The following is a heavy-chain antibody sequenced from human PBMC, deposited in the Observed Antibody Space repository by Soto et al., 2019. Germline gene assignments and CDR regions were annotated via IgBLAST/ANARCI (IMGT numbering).Heavy chain of an antibody. Sequence: LRLSCAASGFTFNNYGMSWVRQAPGKGLEWVSGISGSGGSTYYADSVKGRFTISRDNSRNALFLQINSLRAEDTAVYYCAKALGYYDSSGTFDYWGQGTLVTVSS. CDR1: GFTFNNYG. V-gene: IGHV3-23*01. CDR2: ISGSGGST. CDR3: AKALGYYDSSGTFDY. J-gene: IGHJ4*02. D-gene: IGHD3-22*01.